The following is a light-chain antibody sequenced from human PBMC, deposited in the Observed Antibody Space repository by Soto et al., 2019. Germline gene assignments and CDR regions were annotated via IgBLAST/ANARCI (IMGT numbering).Light chain of an antibody. Sequence: DIQMTQSPSTLSGSVGDRVTITCRASQGIAKSLAWYQQKPGKAPKLLIYSASTLQSGVPSRFSGSGSGTDFTLTISSLQPEDVATYYCQKYNSAPWTFGQGTKVDIK. J-gene: IGKJ1*01. CDR1: QGIAKS. CDR3: QKYNSAPWT. CDR2: SAS. V-gene: IGKV1-27*01.